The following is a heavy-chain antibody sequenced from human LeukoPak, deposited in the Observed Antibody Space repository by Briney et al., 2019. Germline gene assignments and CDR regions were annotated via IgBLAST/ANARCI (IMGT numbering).Heavy chain of an antibody. J-gene: IGHJ4*02. CDR1: GFTFSDYY. V-gene: IGHV3-11*06. CDR2: ISSSGTFT. D-gene: IGHD2-15*01. CDR3: ARDSARVGYCSGGSCSGWGD. Sequence: KPGGSLRLSCAASGFTFSDYYMSWIRQAPGQGREWVAYISSSGTFTTYADSVKGRFTISRDNAKNSLYLQMNSLRAEDTAVYYCARDSARVGYCSGGSCSGWGDWGQGTLVTVSS.